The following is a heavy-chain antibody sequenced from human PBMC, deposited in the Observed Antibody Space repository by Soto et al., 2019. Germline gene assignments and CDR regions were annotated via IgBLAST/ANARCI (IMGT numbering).Heavy chain of an antibody. CDR3: ARYIVVVPAAQPSQDYYYYGMDV. J-gene: IGHJ6*02. CDR1: GYTFTGYY. Sequence: GASVKVSCKASGYTFTGYYMHWVRQAPGQGLERMRWINPNSGGSNYAQKFQVWVTMTRDTSISTAYMELSRLRSDDTAVYYCARYIVVVPAAQPSQDYYYYGMDVWGQGTTVTVSS. V-gene: IGHV1-2*04. CDR2: INPNSGGS. D-gene: IGHD2-2*01.